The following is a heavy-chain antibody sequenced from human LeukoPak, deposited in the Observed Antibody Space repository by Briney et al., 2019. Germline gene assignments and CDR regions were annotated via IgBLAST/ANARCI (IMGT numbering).Heavy chain of an antibody. V-gene: IGHV4-59*11. J-gene: IGHJ4*02. Sequence: SETLSLTCAVSGDSISSHYWSWIRQPPGEGLEWIGYIDYSGGTNYNPSLKSRVTISVDTSKNQFSLNLSSVTAADTAVYYCARGHYYDTSGDYWGQGTLVTVSS. D-gene: IGHD3-22*01. CDR3: ARGHYYDTSGDY. CDR2: IDYSGGT. CDR1: GDSISSHY.